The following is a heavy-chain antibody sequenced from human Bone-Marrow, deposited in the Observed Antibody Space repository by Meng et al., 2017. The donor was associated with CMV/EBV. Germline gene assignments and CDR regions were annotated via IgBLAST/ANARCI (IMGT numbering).Heavy chain of an antibody. Sequence: GESLKISCAAAGFTFSSYAMHWVRQAPGKGLEWVAVISYDGSNKYYADSVKGRFTISRDNSKNTLYLQMNSLRPEDTAVYYCANGGSYYASRKPSGFDYWGQGTLVTVSS. V-gene: IGHV3-30*04. J-gene: IGHJ4*02. CDR1: GFTFSSYA. CDR2: ISYDGSNK. D-gene: IGHD3-10*01. CDR3: ANGGSYYASRKPSGFDY.